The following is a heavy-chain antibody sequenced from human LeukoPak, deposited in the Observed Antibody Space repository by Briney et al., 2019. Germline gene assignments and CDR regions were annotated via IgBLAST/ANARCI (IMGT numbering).Heavy chain of an antibody. V-gene: IGHV4-31*03. J-gene: IGHJ6*02. D-gene: IGHD3-3*01. CDR3: ARIAYDALDSYYYGMDV. CDR2: ITYSGNT. CDR1: GGSISSGPYF. Sequence: SQTLSLTCTVSGGSISSGPYFWIWIRQHPGKGLEWIGYITYSGNTYYYPALNSRVTVSLDTSKTQFSLKLSSVTAADTAVYYCARIAYDALDSYYYGMDVWGQGTTVTVSS.